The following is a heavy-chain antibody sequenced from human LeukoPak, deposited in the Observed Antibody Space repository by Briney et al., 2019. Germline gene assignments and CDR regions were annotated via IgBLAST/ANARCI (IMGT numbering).Heavy chain of an antibody. CDR2: ISGSGSGT. Sequence: GGSLRLSCAASGFTFSSFTMSWVRKAPGKGLEWVSAISGSGSGTYYADSVKGRFTLSRDNSKNTLFLQMNSLRAEDTAVYYCAKGITSCLIWGQGAMVTVSS. CDR3: AKGITSCLI. D-gene: IGHD2-2*01. J-gene: IGHJ3*02. V-gene: IGHV3-23*01. CDR1: GFTFSSFT.